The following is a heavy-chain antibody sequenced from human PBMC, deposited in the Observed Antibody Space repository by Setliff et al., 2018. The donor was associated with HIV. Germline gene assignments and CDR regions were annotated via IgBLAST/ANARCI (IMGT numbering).Heavy chain of an antibody. CDR1: GFTFSTFS. CDR3: VTAPNVEGYCGGTCGFAGY. CDR2: ITSRSADI. J-gene: IGHJ4*02. V-gene: IGHV3-15*06. Sequence: AGGSLRLSCAASGFTFSTFSMSWVRQAPGKGLEWVSSITSRSADIYYAASVKGRFIISRDDSRNTLFLQMNSLKSEDTAVYYCVTAPNVEGYCGGTCGFAGYWGQGTLVTVSS. D-gene: IGHD2-2*01.